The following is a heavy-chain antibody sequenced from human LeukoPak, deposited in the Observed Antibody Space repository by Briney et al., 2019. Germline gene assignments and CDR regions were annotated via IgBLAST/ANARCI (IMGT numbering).Heavy chain of an antibody. D-gene: IGHD5-12*01. CDR3: ARGVPPQYSGPPDY. J-gene: IGHJ4*02. V-gene: IGHV1-2*02. CDR2: INPNSGGT. CDR1: GYTFTRYY. Sequence: ASVKVSCKASGYTFTRYYMHWVRQAPGQGLEWMGWINPNSGGTNYAQKFQGRVTMTRDTSISTAYMELSRLRSDDTAVYYCARGVPPQYSGPPDYWGQGTLVTVSS.